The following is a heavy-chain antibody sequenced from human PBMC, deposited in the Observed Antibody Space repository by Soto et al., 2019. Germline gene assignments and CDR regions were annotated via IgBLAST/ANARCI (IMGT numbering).Heavy chain of an antibody. D-gene: IGHD5-12*01. CDR3: ARVQMATLYFDY. V-gene: IGHV4-59*01. CDR1: GGSISSYY. Sequence: KASETLSLTCTVSGGSISSYYWSWVRQPPGKGLEWIGYIYYSGTHNYNPSLKSRLTVSVDTSKNQFSLKLNAVTAADTAVYYCARVQMATLYFDYWGQGTLVTV. J-gene: IGHJ4*02. CDR2: IYYSGTH.